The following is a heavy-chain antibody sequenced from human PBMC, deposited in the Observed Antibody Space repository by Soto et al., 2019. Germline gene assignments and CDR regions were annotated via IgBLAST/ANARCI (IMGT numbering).Heavy chain of an antibody. CDR2: IKQDGSEK. J-gene: IGHJ4*02. Sequence: GSLRLSCAASGFTFSSYWMSWVRQAPGKGLEWVANIKQDGSEKYYVDSVKGRFTISRDNAKNSLYLQMNSLRAEDTAVYYCARSRRSGGSCYIDYWGQGTLVTVSS. D-gene: IGHD2-15*01. CDR3: ARSRRSGGSCYIDY. CDR1: GFTFSSYW. V-gene: IGHV3-7*01.